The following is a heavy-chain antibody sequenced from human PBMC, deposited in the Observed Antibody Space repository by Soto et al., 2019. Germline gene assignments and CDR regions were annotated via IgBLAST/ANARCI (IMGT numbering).Heavy chain of an antibody. CDR1: GGSFNSYA. J-gene: IGHJ4*02. Sequence: QVQLVQAGAEVKKPGSSVKVSCKPSGGSFNSYAMSWVRQAPGQGLEWMGNVIPIFGTPTYAQTFKCRVSISDDLSTNTVYMELTSLKFEDTAVYFCAREWANSSGYPFDIWGPGTLVAVSS. D-gene: IGHD3-22*01. V-gene: IGHV1-69*15. CDR3: AREWANSSGYPFDI. CDR2: VIPIFGTP.